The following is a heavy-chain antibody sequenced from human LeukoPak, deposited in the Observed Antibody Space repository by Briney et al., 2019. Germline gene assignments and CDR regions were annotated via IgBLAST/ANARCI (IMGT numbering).Heavy chain of an antibody. Sequence: GASVKVSCKASGYTFTSYGVSWVRQAPGQGLEWMGWISGYNGDTDYAQKFQGRATMTTDTSSSTAYMDLRSLRSDDTAVYYCARTYYYETTGYPGYLDDWGQGTLLTVSS. CDR1: GYTFTSYG. CDR3: ARTYYYETTGYPGYLDD. V-gene: IGHV1-18*01. CDR2: ISGYNGDT. D-gene: IGHD3-22*01. J-gene: IGHJ4*02.